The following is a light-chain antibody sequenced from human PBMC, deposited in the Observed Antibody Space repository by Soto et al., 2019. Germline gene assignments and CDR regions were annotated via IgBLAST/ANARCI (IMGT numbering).Light chain of an antibody. J-gene: IGKJ5*01. CDR3: QQRSNWPPIT. CDR1: QSVSSY. V-gene: IGKV3-11*01. CDR2: DAS. Sequence: EIVLTQSPATLSLSPGERATLWCRASQSVSSYLACYQQKRGQAPRLLIYDASNRATGIPARFSGSGSGTDFTLTISSLEPEDFAVYYCQQRSNWPPITFGQGTRLEIK.